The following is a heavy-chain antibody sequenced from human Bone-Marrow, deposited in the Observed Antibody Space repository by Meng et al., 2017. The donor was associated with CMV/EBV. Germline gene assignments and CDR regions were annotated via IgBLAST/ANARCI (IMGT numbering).Heavy chain of an antibody. CDR2: IYSGGST. J-gene: IGHJ3*02. CDR3: ARGYPYDAFDI. D-gene: IGHD1-14*01. CDR1: GFTFSSYA. Sequence: GESLKISCAASGFTFSSYAMSWVRQAPGKGLEWVSVIYSGGSTYYADSVKGRFTISRDNSKNTLYLQMNSLRAEDTAVYYCARGYPYDAFDIWGQGTMVTVSS. V-gene: IGHV3-53*01.